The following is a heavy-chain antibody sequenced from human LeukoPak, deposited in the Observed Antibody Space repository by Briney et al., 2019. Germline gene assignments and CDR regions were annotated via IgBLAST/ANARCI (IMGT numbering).Heavy chain of an antibody. CDR3: ARDRVPYENSHYYWAFDY. J-gene: IGHJ4*02. D-gene: IGHD3-22*01. CDR2: ISYDGINK. CDR1: GFSFSGYA. Sequence: GRSLRLSCTASGFSFSGYALHWVRQAPGKWLEWVTLISYDGINKNYADSVKGRFTISRDNSKNTLYLQMNSLRDEDTAVYYCARDRVPYENSHYYWAFDYWGQGTLVTVSS. V-gene: IGHV3-30-3*01.